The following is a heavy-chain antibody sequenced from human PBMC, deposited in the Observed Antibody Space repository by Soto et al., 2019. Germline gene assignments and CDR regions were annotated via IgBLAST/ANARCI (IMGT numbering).Heavy chain of an antibody. CDR2: TYYMSKWYN. J-gene: IGHJ5*02. D-gene: IGHD6-13*01. CDR3: PRGSIGAAAQQNCFDH. V-gene: IGHV6-1*01. Sequence: SHTLSLTCAISGYSVSSNSAALNWIRQSPSRGLEWLGRTYYMSKWYNDYAVSVKSRITINPDTSKNQFSLQLNSVTPEDKAVNYYPRGSIGAAAQQNCFDHWGQGTLVTVSS. CDR1: GYSVSSNSAA.